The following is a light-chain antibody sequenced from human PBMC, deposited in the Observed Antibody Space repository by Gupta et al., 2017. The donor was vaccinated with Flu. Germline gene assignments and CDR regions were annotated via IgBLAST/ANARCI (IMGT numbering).Light chain of an antibody. J-gene: IGKJ1*01. V-gene: IGKV3-20*01. CDR1: QSLSSNY. CDR3: QQYGSSPWT. Sequence: EIVLTQSPSTLSLSAGERATLTCRASQSLSSNYLYWYQQKPGQAPRLLIYGASSRATGIPDRFSGSGSGTDFTLTISRLEAEDVAVYCWQQYGSSPWTFGQGTKVEI. CDR2: GAS.